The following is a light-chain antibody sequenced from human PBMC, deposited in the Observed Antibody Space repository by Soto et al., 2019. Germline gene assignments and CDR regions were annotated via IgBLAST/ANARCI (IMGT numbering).Light chain of an antibody. J-gene: IGKJ3*01. CDR2: GAS. V-gene: IGKV3-20*01. Sequence: EIELTQSPATLSLSPGERATLSCRASQSVSSSYLAWYQQRPGQAPRLLIFGASYRATGIPDRFSGSGSGTDFTLTISRLEPEDFAVDYCQQYSSSPPEFTFGPGTRVD. CDR3: QQYSSSPPEFT. CDR1: QSVSSSY.